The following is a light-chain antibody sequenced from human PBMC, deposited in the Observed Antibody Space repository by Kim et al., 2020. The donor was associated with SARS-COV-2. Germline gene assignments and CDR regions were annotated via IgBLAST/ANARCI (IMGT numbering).Light chain of an antibody. J-gene: IGKJ4*01. CDR2: DAS. Sequence: GENATILRWACQRFINIVACYRQKPGMTPRLVIYDASKRATGIPARCSGSGSGTDFAFTISSLEPEDFAVYYCQQRSNWTLTFGEGTKVDIK. CDR3: QQRSNWTLT. V-gene: IGKV3-11*01. CDR1: QRFINI.